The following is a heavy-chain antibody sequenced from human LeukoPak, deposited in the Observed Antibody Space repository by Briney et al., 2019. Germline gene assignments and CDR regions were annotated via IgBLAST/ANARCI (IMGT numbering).Heavy chain of an antibody. CDR2: ISSKGGST. CDR3: ARDVSVNYYYMDV. D-gene: IGHD6-25*01. V-gene: IGHV3-64*01. CDR1: GFTFSSYA. Sequence: GGSLRLSCAASGFTFSSYAMHWVRQAPGKGLEYVSAISSKGGSTYYANSVKGRFTISRDNSKNTLYLQMGSLRAEDMAVYYCARDVSVNYYYMDVWGKGTPVTVSS. J-gene: IGHJ6*03.